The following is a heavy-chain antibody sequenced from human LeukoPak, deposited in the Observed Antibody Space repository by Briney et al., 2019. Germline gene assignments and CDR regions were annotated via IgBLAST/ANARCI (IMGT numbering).Heavy chain of an antibody. J-gene: IGHJ6*03. V-gene: IGHV3-23*01. D-gene: IGHD2-2*01. CDR1: GFTFSSYA. CDR2: ISGSGDST. CDR3: AKHQRDIVVVPAGVGYYMDV. Sequence: GGSLRLSCAASGFTFSSYAMSWVRQAPGKGREGVSAISGSGDSTYYADSVKGRFTISRDNSKNTLYLQMNSLRAEDTAVYYCAKHQRDIVVVPAGVGYYMDVWGKGTTVTVSS.